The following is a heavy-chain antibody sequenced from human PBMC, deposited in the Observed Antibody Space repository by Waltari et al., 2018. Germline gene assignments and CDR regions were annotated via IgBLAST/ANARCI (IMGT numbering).Heavy chain of an antibody. J-gene: IGHJ4*02. CDR1: GGSISSSSYY. CDR3: ARDDNGDYGDY. V-gene: IGHV4-39*07. Sequence: QLQLQESGPGLVKPSETLSLTCTVSGGSISSSSYYWGWLRPPPGKGLELVGSISYSGSTYYNPPLRSLVTISVDTSKNLFSLKLSSVTSADTAVYYCARDDNGDYGDYWGQGTLVTVSS. CDR2: ISYSGST. D-gene: IGHD4-17*01.